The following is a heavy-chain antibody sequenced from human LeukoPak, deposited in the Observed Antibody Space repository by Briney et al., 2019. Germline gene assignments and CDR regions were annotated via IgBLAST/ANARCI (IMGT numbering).Heavy chain of an antibody. D-gene: IGHD3-22*01. CDR1: GYTFTGYY. J-gene: IGHJ5*02. CDR3: ARVGYYYDSRGYQLALATHSATNWFDP. CDR2: INPNSGGT. V-gene: IGHV1-2*02. Sequence: GASVKVSCKASGYTFTGYYMHWVRQAPGQGLEWMGWINPNSGGTYYAQKFQGRVTMTRDTSISTAYMDLSRLRSDDTAVYYCARVGYYYDSRGYQLALATHSATNWFDPWGQGTLVTVSS.